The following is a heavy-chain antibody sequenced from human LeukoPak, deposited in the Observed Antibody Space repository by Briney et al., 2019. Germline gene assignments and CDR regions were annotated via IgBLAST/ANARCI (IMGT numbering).Heavy chain of an antibody. CDR2: IIPGDSDT. J-gene: IGHJ5*02. CDR1: GDSFTSYC. D-gene: IGHD1-7*01. V-gene: IGHV5-51*01. Sequence: SLKISCKSSGDSFTSYCVAWLRQKPRKVQEWMGIIIPGDSDTKDHPSFEGQVSISVDWSTTTAYLLWSIMTASATANYCCARRPLHSQNYFDPWGQGTLVTVSP. CDR3: ARRPLHSQNYFDP.